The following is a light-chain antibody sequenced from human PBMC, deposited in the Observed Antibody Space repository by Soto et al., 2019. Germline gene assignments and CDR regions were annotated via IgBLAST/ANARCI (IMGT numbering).Light chain of an antibody. CDR2: EVN. CDR1: SSDVGTYNL. J-gene: IGLJ3*02. CDR3: CSHAGSDTFEWV. Sequence: QSVLTQPASVSGSPGQSITISCTGTSSDVGTYNLVSWYQQHPGKAPKLIIYEVNKRPSGVSNRFSGSKSGNTASLTISGLQAEDEADYHCCSHAGSDTFEWVFVGGTKLTVL. V-gene: IGLV2-23*02.